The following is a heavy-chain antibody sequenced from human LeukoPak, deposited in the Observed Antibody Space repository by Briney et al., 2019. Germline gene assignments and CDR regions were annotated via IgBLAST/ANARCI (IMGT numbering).Heavy chain of an antibody. CDR3: ARPGYCSSTSCYFDY. J-gene: IGHJ4*02. V-gene: IGHV5-51*01. Sequence: GVPLQCPCPASCYGFTSFWISWARPVPGQGLEWMGMIYAGNSDTRYSPYCQGKVSISAYKSMSTAKLQWSSLKASDTDMYYCARPGYCSSTSCYFDYWGQGTLVTVSS. CDR1: CYGFTSFW. CDR2: IYAGNSDT. D-gene: IGHD2-2*01.